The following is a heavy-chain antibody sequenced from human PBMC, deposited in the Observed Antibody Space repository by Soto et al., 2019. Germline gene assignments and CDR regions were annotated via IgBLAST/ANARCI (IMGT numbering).Heavy chain of an antibody. CDR2: FDPEAGET. D-gene: IGHD3-10*01. J-gene: IGHJ4*02. Sequence: ASVKVSCKVSGYALTELSMHWVRQAPGKGLEWMGGFDPEAGETIYAQKFQGRVTVTEDTATDTTYMELSSLRSEDTAMYYCTTRLGSGAYYVGFHSWGQGTLVTVSS. CDR1: GYALTELS. CDR3: TTRLGSGAYYVGFHS. V-gene: IGHV1-24*01.